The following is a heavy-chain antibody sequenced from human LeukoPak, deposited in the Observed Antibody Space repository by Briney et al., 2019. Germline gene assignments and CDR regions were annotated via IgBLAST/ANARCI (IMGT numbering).Heavy chain of an antibody. D-gene: IGHD3-9*01. V-gene: IGHV3-30*04. CDR2: ISYDGSNK. J-gene: IGHJ4*02. CDR1: GFSFSSYA. CDR3: ARFPDFDWLFFDY. Sequence: PGRSLRLSCAACGFSFSSYAMHWVRQAPGKGLEWVAVISYDGSNKYYADSVKGRFTISRDNSKNTLYLQMNSLRAEDTAVYYCARFPDFDWLFFDYWGQGTLVTVSS.